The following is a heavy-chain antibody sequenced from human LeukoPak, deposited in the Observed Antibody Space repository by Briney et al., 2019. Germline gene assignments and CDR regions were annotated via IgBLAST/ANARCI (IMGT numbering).Heavy chain of an antibody. D-gene: IGHD1-26*01. CDR1: GYSISSGYY. CDR2: IYHSGST. V-gene: IGHV4-38-2*02. J-gene: IGHJ3*02. Sequence: SETLSLTCTVSGYSISSGYYWVWIRQPPGKGREWIGSIYHSGSTYYNPSLKRRVHISVATSKTQCSLKLRSVTAAATAVYYCASAHISGSYWEDAFDIWGQGTMVTVSS. CDR3: ASAHISGSYWEDAFDI.